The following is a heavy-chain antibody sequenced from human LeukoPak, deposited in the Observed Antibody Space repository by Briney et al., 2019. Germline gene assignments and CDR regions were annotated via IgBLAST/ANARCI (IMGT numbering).Heavy chain of an antibody. V-gene: IGHV1-8*01. CDR3: ARSRAAAGRETTYYFAY. D-gene: IGHD6-13*01. Sequence: ASVKVSCKASGYTFTSYDINWVRQATGQGLEWMGWMNPNSGNTGYAQKFQGRVTMTRHTSISTAYMELSSLRSEDTAVYYCARSRAAAGRETTYYFAYWGQGTLVTVSS. J-gene: IGHJ4*02. CDR1: GYTFTSYD. CDR2: MNPNSGNT.